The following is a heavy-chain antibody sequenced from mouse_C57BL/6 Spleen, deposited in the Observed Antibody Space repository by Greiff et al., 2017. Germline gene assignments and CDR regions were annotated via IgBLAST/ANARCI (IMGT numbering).Heavy chain of an antibody. CDR3: ARSPNWYFDF. CDR2: IRNKANGYTT. Sequence: EVKLMESGGGLVQPGGSLSLSCAASGFTFTDYYMSWVRQPPGKALEWLGFIRNKANGYTTEYSASVKGRFTISRDNSQSILYLQMNALRAEDSAPYYCARSPNWYFDFWGTGTTVTVSS. CDR1: GFTFTDYY. V-gene: IGHV7-3*01. J-gene: IGHJ1*03.